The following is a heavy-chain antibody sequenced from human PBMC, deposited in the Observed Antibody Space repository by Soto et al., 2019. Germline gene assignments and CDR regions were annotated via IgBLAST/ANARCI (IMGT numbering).Heavy chain of an antibody. CDR2: IYYSGST. Sequence: PSETLSLTXTVSGGSVSSGSYYWSWIRQPPGKGLEWIGYIYYSGSTNYNPSLKSRVTISVDTSKNQFSLKLSSVTAADTAVYYCARDLHYHDFWSGQPLDYYYGMDVWGQGATVTVSS. V-gene: IGHV4-61*01. CDR3: ARDLHYHDFWSGQPLDYYYGMDV. CDR1: GGSVSSGSYY. J-gene: IGHJ6*02. D-gene: IGHD3-3*01.